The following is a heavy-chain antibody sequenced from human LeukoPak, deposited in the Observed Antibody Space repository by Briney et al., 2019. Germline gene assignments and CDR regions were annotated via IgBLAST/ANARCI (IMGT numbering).Heavy chain of an antibody. D-gene: IGHD5-24*01. Sequence: GGSLRLSCAASGFTFRSYEMNWVRQAPGKGLEWVSYISSSGTTIYYADSVKGRFSISRDNAKNSLYLEMNSLRAEDTAVYYCARGHTGKEMSDTNGDYWGQGTLVSVSS. J-gene: IGHJ4*02. CDR2: ISSSGTTI. CDR1: GFTFRSYE. CDR3: ARGHTGKEMSDTNGDY. V-gene: IGHV3-48*03.